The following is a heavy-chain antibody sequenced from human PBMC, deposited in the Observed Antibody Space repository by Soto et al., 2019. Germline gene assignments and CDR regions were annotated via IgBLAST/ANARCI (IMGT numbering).Heavy chain of an antibody. CDR2: ISYDGSNK. CDR1: GFTFSSCG. Sequence: QVQLVESGGGVVQPGRSLRVSCAASGFTFSSCGMHWVRQAPGKGLEWVAVISYDGSNKYYGDSVKGRFTISRDNSKNTLYLQMNSLRAEDTAVYYCAKDTATTLGYYYGLDVWGQGTMVTVSS. D-gene: IGHD4-17*01. J-gene: IGHJ6*02. V-gene: IGHV3-30*18. CDR3: AKDTATTLGYYYGLDV.